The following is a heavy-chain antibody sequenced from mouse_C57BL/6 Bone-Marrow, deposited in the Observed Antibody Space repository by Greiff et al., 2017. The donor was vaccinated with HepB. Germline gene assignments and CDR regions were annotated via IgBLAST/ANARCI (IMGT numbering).Heavy chain of an antibody. CDR1: GYTFTDYE. V-gene: IGHV1-15*01. D-gene: IGHD2-1*01. CDR3: TRWGNYDAMDY. J-gene: IGHJ4*01. CDR2: IDPETGGT. Sequence: LVESGAELVRPGASVTLSCKASGYTFTDYEMHWVKQTPVHGLEWIGAIDPETGGTAYNQKFKGKAILTADKSSSTAYMELRSLTSEDSAVYYCTRWGNYDAMDYWGQGTSVTVSS.